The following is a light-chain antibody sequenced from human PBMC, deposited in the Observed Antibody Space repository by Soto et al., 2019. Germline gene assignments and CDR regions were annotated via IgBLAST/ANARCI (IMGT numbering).Light chain of an antibody. CDR3: QQSYNTLT. Sequence: DIQMTQSPSSLSASVGDGVTITCRASRNINNYLNWYQQKPGKAPKLLIHAASSLQTGVPSRFSGSGSGTDFTLTISSLQPEEFATYYCQQSYNTLTFGGGTKVDIK. CDR2: AAS. CDR1: RNINNY. V-gene: IGKV1-39*01. J-gene: IGKJ4*01.